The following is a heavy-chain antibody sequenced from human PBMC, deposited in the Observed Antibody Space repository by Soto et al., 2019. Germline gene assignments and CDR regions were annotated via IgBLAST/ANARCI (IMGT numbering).Heavy chain of an antibody. V-gene: IGHV3-33*01. Sequence: QVQLVESGGGVVQPGRSLRLSCAASGFTFSSYGMHWVRQAPGKGLEWVAVIWYDGSNKYYADSVKGRFTISRDNSKNTLYLQMNSLRAEDTAVYYCARDSTWWGYYDILTGPSYFDYWGQGTLVTVSS. D-gene: IGHD3-9*01. CDR1: GFTFSSYG. J-gene: IGHJ4*02. CDR2: IWYDGSNK. CDR3: ARDSTWWGYYDILTGPSYFDY.